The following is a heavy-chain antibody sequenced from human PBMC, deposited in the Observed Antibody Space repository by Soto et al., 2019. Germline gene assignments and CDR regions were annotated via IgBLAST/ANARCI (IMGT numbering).Heavy chain of an antibody. V-gene: IGHV1-69*01. Sequence: QVQLVQSGAEVKKPGSSVKVSCKASGGTFSSYAISWVRQAPGQGLEWMGGFNPIFETANYAQKFQGRVTLTADASTNTAYMELSSLRSEDTAVYYCTRGITLIRGVIPPGYYYGMDVWGQGTTVAVSS. CDR3: TRGITLIRGVIPPGYYYGMDV. CDR1: GGTFSSYA. CDR2: FNPIFETA. D-gene: IGHD3-10*01. J-gene: IGHJ6*02.